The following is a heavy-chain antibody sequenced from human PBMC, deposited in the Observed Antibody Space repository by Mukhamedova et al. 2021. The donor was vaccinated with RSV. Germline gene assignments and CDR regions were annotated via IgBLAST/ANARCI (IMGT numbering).Heavy chain of an antibody. D-gene: IGHD6-13*01. Sequence: VRQAPGKGLEWVSYISSSGSTIYYADSVKGRFTISRDNAKNSLYLQMNSLRAEDTAVYYCARLSGSSWYPEGDYWFDPRGQGTL. V-gene: IGHV3-48*03. CDR3: ARLSGSSWYPEGDYWFDP. CDR2: ISSSGSTI. J-gene: IGHJ5*02.